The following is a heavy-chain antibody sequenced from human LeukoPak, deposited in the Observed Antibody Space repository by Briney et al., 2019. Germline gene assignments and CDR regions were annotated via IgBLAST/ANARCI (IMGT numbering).Heavy chain of an antibody. CDR1: GVSVGGSYY. CDR2: IYYTGIT. CDR3: ARKRTSSGWYSLDY. D-gene: IGHD6-19*01. J-gene: IGHJ4*02. V-gene: IGHV4-61*01. Sequence: PSETLSLTCNVSGVSVGGSYYWAWLRQPPGKGLEWIGYIYYTGITNYNPSLKSRVTISLDASKNQFSLELTSVTAADTAIYYCARKRTSSGWYSLDYWGQGTLVTVSS.